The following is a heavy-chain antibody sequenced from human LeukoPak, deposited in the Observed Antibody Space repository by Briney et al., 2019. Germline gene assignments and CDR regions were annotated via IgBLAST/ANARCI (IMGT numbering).Heavy chain of an antibody. D-gene: IGHD6-19*01. J-gene: IGHJ6*02. CDR2: ISYDGTNK. CDR3: ARDGNSGWYTGGNYYYYGMDV. Sequence: GRSLRLSCAASGFTSSSFAMHWVRQAPDKGLEWVAVISYDGTNKDYADSVKGRFTMSRDNSKNTLYLQMNSLRLEDTALYYCARDGNSGWYTGGNYYYYGMDVWGQGTTVTVSS. V-gene: IGHV3-30-3*01. CDR1: GFTSSSFA.